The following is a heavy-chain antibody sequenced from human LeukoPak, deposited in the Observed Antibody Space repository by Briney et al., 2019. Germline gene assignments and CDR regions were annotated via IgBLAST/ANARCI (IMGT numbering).Heavy chain of an antibody. CDR1: GFTFSNAW. J-gene: IGHJ4*02. V-gene: IGHV3-21*01. D-gene: IGHD3-10*01. Sequence: GGSLRLSCAASGFTFSNAWMSWVRQAPGKGLEWVSSISTSSSYIHYADSVKGRFTISRDNAKNSLYLQMNSLRAEDTAVYYCARVVRGNFDYWGQGTLVTVSS. CDR3: ARVVRGNFDY. CDR2: ISTSSSYI.